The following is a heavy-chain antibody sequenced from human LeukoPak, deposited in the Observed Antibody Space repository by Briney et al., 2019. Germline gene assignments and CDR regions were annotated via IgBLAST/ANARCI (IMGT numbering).Heavy chain of an antibody. V-gene: IGHV3-74*01. CDR3: ARQFGSSYYFDY. J-gene: IGHJ4*02. CDR1: GFTFSSYW. D-gene: IGHD6-6*01. CDR2: INSDGSST. Sequence: GGSLRLSCAASGFTFSSYWMHWVRQAPGKGLVWVSRINSDGSSTSYADSVKGRFTISRDNAKNTLYLQMNSLRAEDTAVYYCARQFGSSYYFDYWGQGTLVTVSS.